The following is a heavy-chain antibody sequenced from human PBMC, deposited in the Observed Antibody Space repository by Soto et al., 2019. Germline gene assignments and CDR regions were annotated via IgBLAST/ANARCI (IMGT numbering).Heavy chain of an antibody. V-gene: IGHV1-2*02. CDR2: TNPNSGGT. J-gene: IGHJ6*02. Sequence: ASVKVSCKASGYTFTGYYMQWVRQAPGQGLEWMGWTNPNSGGTNYAQKFQGRVTMTRDTSISTAYMELSRLRSDDTAVYYCASTGYDFWSGYFTGDYYGMDVWGQGTTVTVYS. D-gene: IGHD3-3*01. CDR1: GYTFTGYY. CDR3: ASTGYDFWSGYFTGDYYGMDV.